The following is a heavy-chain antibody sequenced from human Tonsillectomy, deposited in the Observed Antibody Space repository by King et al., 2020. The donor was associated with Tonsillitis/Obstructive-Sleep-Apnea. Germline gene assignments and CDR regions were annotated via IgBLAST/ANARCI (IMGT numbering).Heavy chain of an antibody. CDR3: ARGGLRTESYYYCGRDV. D-gene: IGHD3-16*01. CDR2: RSSDGSAT. CDR1: GFTFSNYA. J-gene: IGHJ6*02. V-gene: IGHV3-30*04. Sequence: VQLXEYGGGXVQPGRSLKLSCVGSGFTFSNYAMHWVRQAPGKGLQWVAVRSSDGSATYYADTVKGRFTISRDNFKNTLFLHMNSLRTEDTAVYFCARGGLRTESYYYCGRDVWGQETAVTVSS.